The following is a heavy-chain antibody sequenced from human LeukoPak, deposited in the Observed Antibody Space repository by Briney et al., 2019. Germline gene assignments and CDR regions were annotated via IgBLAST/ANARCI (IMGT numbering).Heavy chain of an antibody. D-gene: IGHD2-2*01. Sequence: SETLSLTCIVSGGSISSSRDYWAWIRQPPGKRLEWIANIYYSGSTYYSPSLKSRVTISVDTSKNQFSLKLSSVTAADTAVYYCARHPIVVVPAATHLNWFDPWGQGTLVTVSS. CDR3: ARHPIVVVPAATHLNWFDP. CDR2: IYYSGST. V-gene: IGHV4-39*07. J-gene: IGHJ5*02. CDR1: GGSISSSRDY.